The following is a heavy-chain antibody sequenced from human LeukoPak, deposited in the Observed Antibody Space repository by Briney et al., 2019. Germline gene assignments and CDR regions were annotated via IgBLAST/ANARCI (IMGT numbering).Heavy chain of an antibody. J-gene: IGHJ4*02. D-gene: IGHD6-6*01. V-gene: IGHV3-9*01. CDR1: GFTLDDYA. Sequence: GGSLRLSCAASGFTLDDYAMHWVRQVPGKGLEWVSGISWNSGNIEYADSVKGRFTISRDNAKKSLFLQMNSLRAEDTALYYCARDPSYSSSSPYFDYWVQGVLVTVSS. CDR3: ARDPSYSSSSPYFDY. CDR2: ISWNSGNI.